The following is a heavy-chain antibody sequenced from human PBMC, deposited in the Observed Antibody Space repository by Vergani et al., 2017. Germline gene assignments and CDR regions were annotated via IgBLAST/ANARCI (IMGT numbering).Heavy chain of an antibody. D-gene: IGHD4-23*01. J-gene: IGHJ4*01. CDR1: GFTFNSYW. CDR3: AVQLTRPFYH. V-gene: IGHV3-7*01. Sequence: EVQLVESGGGLVQPGGSLRLSCAASGFTFNSYWMSWFRQAPGKGLEWVANINQDESEKYYVDSVKGRFTISRDNAKNSLYLQMNSLTAEDTALYYCAVQLTRPFYHWCHGTLVTVSS. CDR2: INQDESEK.